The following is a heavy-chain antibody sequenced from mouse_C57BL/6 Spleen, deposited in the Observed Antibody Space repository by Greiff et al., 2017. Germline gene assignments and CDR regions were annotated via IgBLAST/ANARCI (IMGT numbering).Heavy chain of an antibody. J-gene: IGHJ4*01. CDR3: ARRGGGSRPYDYAMDY. CDR2: IDPNSGGT. D-gene: IGHD1-1*01. V-gene: IGHV1-72*01. CDR1: GYTFTSYW. Sequence: VQLQQSGAELVKPGASVKLSCKASGYTFTSYWMHWVKQRPGRGLEWIGRIDPNSGGTKYNEKFKSKATLTVDKPSSTAYMQLSSLTSEDSAVYYCARRGGGSRPYDYAMDYWGQGTSVTVSS.